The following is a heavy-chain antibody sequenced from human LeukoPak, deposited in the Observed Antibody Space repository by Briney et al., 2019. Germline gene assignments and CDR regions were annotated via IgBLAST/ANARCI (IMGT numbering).Heavy chain of an antibody. J-gene: IGHJ4*02. V-gene: IGHV3-66*01. CDR2: IYSGGGTST. D-gene: IGHD6-13*01. CDR1: GLTFTSNY. CDR3: ARSAAGGPFDS. Sequence: GGSLRLSCAASGLTFTSNYMSWVRQAPGKGLEWVSVIYSGGGTSTYYADSVKGRFTVSRDNSKDTLYLQLNSLRAEDTAVYYCARSAAGGPFDSWGQGTLVTVSS.